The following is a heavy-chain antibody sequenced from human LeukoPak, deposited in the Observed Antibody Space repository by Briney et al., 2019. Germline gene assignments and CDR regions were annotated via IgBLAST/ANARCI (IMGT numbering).Heavy chain of an antibody. V-gene: IGHV3-64*01. CDR3: ARDPHCGSTSCLSYFDY. CDR2: ISSDGGVT. D-gene: IGHD2-2*01. Sequence: GGSLRLSCAASGFTFSSHAMHWVRQAPGKGLEYVSAISSDGGVTYYANSVKGRFTISRDNSKSTVHLQMGSLRGEDMAVYYCARDPHCGSTSCLSYFDYWGQGTLVTVSS. CDR1: GFTFSSHA. J-gene: IGHJ4*02.